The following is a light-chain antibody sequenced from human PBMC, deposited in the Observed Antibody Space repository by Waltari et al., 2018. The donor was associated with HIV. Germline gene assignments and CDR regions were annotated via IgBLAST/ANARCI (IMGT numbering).Light chain of an antibody. Sequence: QSALTQPASVSGSPGQSITISCTGTSSDVGGYNYVSWYQQHPGKAPKLMIYEVSNRPSGVSNRFSGSKSGNTASLTISGLQAEDEADYYCSAWDDSLNAVLFGGGTKLTVL. CDR2: EVS. CDR3: SAWDDSLNAVL. V-gene: IGLV2-14*01. CDR1: SSDVGGYNY. J-gene: IGLJ2*01.